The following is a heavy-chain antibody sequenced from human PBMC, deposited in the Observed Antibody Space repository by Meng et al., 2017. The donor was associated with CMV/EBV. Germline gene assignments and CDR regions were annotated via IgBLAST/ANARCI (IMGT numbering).Heavy chain of an antibody. J-gene: IGHJ4*02. CDR2: VNSNNDAT. CDR3: VRSSGWSLFDY. CDR1: GFIFSDYD. V-gene: IGHV1-2*02. D-gene: IGHD6-19*01. Sequence: QVQLVLAGAEMKKPGASVKVSCTTSGFIFSDYDIPWVRQAPGQGLEWMGWVNSNNDATNYARKFQGRVSMTRDTSISTAHMELSRLMSDDTAVYYCVRSSGWSLFDYWGQGTLVTVSS.